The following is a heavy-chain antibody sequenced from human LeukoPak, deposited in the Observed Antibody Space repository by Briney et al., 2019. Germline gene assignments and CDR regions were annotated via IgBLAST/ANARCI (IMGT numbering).Heavy chain of an antibody. CDR1: GYTLTELS. CDR2: FDPEDGET. V-gene: IGHV1-24*01. D-gene: IGHD3-22*01. CDR3: ATNYYDSSGNFDY. Sequence: ASVKVSCKVSGYTLTELSMHWVRQAPGKGREWMGGFDPEDGETIYAQKFQGRVTMTEDTSTDTAYMELSSLRSEDTAVYYCATNYYDSSGNFDYWGQGTLVTVSS. J-gene: IGHJ4*02.